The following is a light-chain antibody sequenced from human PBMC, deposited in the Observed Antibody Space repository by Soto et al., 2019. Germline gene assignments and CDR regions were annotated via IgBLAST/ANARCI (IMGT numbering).Light chain of an antibody. Sequence: DIQMTQSPSSLSASVGDRVTITCRACQSISSYLNWYLMKPVKAPYLLIYVASSLLTGVPSRFSGSGSRTYFTLTISILPPEDFATYYCQQSYSIPSTFGQGTKIEIK. J-gene: IGKJ2*01. CDR1: QSISSY. CDR3: QQSYSIPST. V-gene: IGKV1-39*01. CDR2: VAS.